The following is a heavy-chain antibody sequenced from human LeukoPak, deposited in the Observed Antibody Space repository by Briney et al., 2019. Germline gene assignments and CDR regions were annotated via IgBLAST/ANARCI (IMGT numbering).Heavy chain of an antibody. D-gene: IGHD5-18*01. Sequence: GGSLRLSCAASEFIFSAYGMHSVREAPGKGLEWVSFIRVDGSNKHYTDSAKGRFTISRDNSRNTLYMQMNRLITENTAVYYCAKGLYRAMVMSWFDYWGQGTLVTVSS. V-gene: IGHV3-30*02. CDR1: EFIFSAYG. CDR3: AKGLYRAMVMSWFDY. CDR2: IRVDGSNK. J-gene: IGHJ4*02.